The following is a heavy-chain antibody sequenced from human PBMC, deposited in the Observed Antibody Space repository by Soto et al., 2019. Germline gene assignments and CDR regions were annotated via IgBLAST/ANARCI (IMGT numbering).Heavy chain of an antibody. CDR2: ISSSSSYI. Sequence: PGGSLRLSCAASGFTFSSYSMNWVRQAPGKGLEWVSSISSSSSYIYYADSVKGRFTISGDNAKNSLYLQMNSLRAEDTAVYYCARLRITMIVVVPDAFDIWGQGTMVTVSS. D-gene: IGHD3-22*01. CDR3: ARLRITMIVVVPDAFDI. J-gene: IGHJ3*02. V-gene: IGHV3-21*01. CDR1: GFTFSSYS.